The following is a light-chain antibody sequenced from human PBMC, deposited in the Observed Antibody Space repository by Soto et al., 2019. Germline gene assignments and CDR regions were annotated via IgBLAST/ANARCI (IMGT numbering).Light chain of an antibody. CDR1: SSDVGGYNY. V-gene: IGLV2-14*01. J-gene: IGLJ1*01. Sequence: QSALTQSASVSGSPGQSITISCTGTSSDVGGYNYVSWYQQHPGKAPKFMIYDVSNRPSGVSNRFSGSKSGNTASLTISGLQAEDEADYYCCSYTTSNTRQIVFGTGTKLTVL. CDR3: CSYTTSNTRQIV. CDR2: DVS.